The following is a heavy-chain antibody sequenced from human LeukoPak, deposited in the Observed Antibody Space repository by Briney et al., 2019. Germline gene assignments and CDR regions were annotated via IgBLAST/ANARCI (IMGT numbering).Heavy chain of an antibody. CDR1: GGTFSSYA. Sequence: ASVKVSCKASGGTFSSYAISWVRQAPGQGLEWMGWISAYNGNTNYAQKLQGRVTMTTDTSTSTAYMELRSLRSDDTAVYYCARTAGVVVPAASRWFDPWGQGTLVTVSS. J-gene: IGHJ5*02. D-gene: IGHD2-2*01. CDR2: ISAYNGNT. V-gene: IGHV1-18*01. CDR3: ARTAGVVVPAASRWFDP.